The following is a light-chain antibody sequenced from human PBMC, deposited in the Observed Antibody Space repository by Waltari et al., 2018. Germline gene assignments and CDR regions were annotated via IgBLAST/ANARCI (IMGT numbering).Light chain of an antibody. CDR2: NSS. CDR1: QNVDTY. Sequence: DIVLTQSPVTLSLSLGVRATLFCGASQNVDTYLAWYQQKPGQAPRLLIYNSSHRASGVPARFSGGGSGTDFTLTISSVEPEDIAIYYCQQRNTWPPYTFGQGTKLELK. V-gene: IGKV3-11*01. J-gene: IGKJ2*01. CDR3: QQRNTWPPYT.